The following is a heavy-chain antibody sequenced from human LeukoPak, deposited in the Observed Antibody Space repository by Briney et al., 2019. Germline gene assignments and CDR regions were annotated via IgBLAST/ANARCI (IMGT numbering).Heavy chain of an antibody. V-gene: IGHV1-2*06. D-gene: IGHD3-22*01. Sequence: ASVKVSCXASGYTFTAYYMHWVRQAHGQGLEWMARINPNSGGTNYAQKFQGRVTMTRDTSISTAYMELSRLRSDDTAVYYCARDHDSSGYYLSDFDYWGQGTLVTVSS. CDR2: INPNSGGT. CDR3: ARDHDSSGYYLSDFDY. CDR1: GYTFTAYY. J-gene: IGHJ4*02.